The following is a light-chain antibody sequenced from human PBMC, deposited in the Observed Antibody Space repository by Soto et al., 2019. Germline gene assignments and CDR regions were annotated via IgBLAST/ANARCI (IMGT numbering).Light chain of an antibody. CDR3: QQYYSYPPT. CDR2: AAS. Sequence: AIRMTQSPSSLSAYTGDRVTITCRASQGISSYLAWYQQKPGTAPKLLIYAASTLQSGVPSRFSGSGSGTDFTLTISCLQSEDFATYYCQQYYSYPPTFGGGTKVDIK. J-gene: IGKJ4*01. CDR1: QGISSY. V-gene: IGKV1-8*01.